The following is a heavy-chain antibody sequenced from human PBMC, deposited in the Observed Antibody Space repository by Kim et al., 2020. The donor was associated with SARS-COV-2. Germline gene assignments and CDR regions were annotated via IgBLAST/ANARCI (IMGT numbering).Heavy chain of an antibody. CDR3: ARTNYGGNQPTPTGPSGMDV. CDR1: GGSFSGYY. J-gene: IGHJ6*01. Sequence: SETLSLTCAVYGGSFSGYYWSWIRQPPGKGLEWIGEINHSGSTNYNPSLNSRVTISVDTSKNQFSLKLSSVTAADTAVYYCARTNYGGNQPTPTGPSGMDVWGQRTTVTVSA. CDR2: INHSGST. V-gene: IGHV4-34*01. D-gene: IGHD4-17*01.